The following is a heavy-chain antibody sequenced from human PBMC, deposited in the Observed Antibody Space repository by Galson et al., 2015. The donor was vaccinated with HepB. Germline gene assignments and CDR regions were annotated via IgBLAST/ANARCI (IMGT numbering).Heavy chain of an antibody. CDR1: GGTFSSYA. Sequence: SVKVSCKASGGTFSSYAISWVRQAPGQGLEWMGGIIPIFGTANYAQKFQGRVTITADESTSTAYMELSSLRSGDTAVYYCARDRCSGGSCYFDYWGQGTLVTVSS. CDR3: ARDRCSGGSCYFDY. J-gene: IGHJ4*02. D-gene: IGHD2-15*01. CDR2: IIPIFGTA. V-gene: IGHV1-69*13.